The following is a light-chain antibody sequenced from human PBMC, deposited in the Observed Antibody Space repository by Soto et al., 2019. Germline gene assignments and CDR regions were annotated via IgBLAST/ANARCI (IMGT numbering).Light chain of an antibody. Sequence: DIQMTQSPSTLSASVGDRVTITCRASQSISSWLAWYQQKPGKAPKLLIYAASSLQSGVPSRFSGSGSGTDFTLTISRLEPEDFAVYYCQQYGSSSRTFGQGTKVDIK. CDR2: AAS. V-gene: IGKV1-5*01. CDR3: QQYGSSSRT. J-gene: IGKJ1*01. CDR1: QSISSW.